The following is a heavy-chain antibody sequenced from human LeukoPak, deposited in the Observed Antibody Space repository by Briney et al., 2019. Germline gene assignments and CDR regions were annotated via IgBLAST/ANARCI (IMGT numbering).Heavy chain of an antibody. CDR1: GYTFTGYY. CDR3: ARLWSYYDNSDFFEDY. J-gene: IGHJ4*02. D-gene: IGHD3-22*01. Sequence: EASVKVSCRASGYTFTGYYMHWVRQAPGQGLEWMGVINPVGGVTTYAQRFQGRVTMTRDTSTSTFDMELSSLKSEDTAVYYCARLWSYYDNSDFFEDYWGQGTLVTVSS. CDR2: INPVGGVT. V-gene: IGHV1-46*01.